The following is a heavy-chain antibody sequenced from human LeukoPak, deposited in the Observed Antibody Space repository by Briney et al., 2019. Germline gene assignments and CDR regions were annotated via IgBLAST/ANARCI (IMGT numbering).Heavy chain of an antibody. V-gene: IGHV1-46*01. D-gene: IGHD3-22*01. CDR2: INPTGGST. CDR1: GYTFTSYY. CDR3: ARDKAPRTNFYDSSGYYIAFDS. Sequence: ASVKVSCKASGYTFTSYYMHWVRQAPGQGLEWMGLINPTGGSTGYAQKFQGRVTMTRDTSISTAYMELSRLRSDDTAVYYCARDKAPRTNFYDSSGYYIAFDSWGQGTLVTVSS. J-gene: IGHJ4*02.